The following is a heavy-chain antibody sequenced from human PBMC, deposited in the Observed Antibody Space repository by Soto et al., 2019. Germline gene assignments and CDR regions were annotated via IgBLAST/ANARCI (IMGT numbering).Heavy chain of an antibody. Sequence: PGGSLRLSCAASGFTFSSYAMSWVRQAPGKGLEWVSAISGSGGSTYYADSVKGRFTISRDNSKNTLYLQMNSLRAEDTAVYYCANGRYYDILTGIPGPLGYYYGMDVWGQGTTVTVSS. CDR1: GFTFSSYA. J-gene: IGHJ6*02. V-gene: IGHV3-23*01. D-gene: IGHD3-9*01. CDR3: ANGRYYDILTGIPGPLGYYYGMDV. CDR2: ISGSGGST.